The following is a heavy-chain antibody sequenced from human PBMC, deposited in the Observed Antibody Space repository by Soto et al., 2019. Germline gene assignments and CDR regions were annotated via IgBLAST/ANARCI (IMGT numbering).Heavy chain of an antibody. CDR1: GYTFSNFW. CDR2: IYPGDHET. V-gene: IGHV5-51*01. J-gene: IGHJ4*02. D-gene: IGHD6-13*01. CDR3: ARSPRSSPYFDY. Sequence: GESLKISCQSSGYTFSNFWIGWARQLPGKGLEWMGIIYPGDHETRYSPSFHGKVTISADRSINTAYLQWNSLEASDTAFYFCARSPRSSPYFDYWGQGALVTVS.